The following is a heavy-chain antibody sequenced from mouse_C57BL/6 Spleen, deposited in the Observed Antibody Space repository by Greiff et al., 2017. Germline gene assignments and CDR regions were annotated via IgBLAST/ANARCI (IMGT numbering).Heavy chain of an antibody. Sequence: VQGVESGAELVKPGASVKISCKASGYAFSSYWMNWVKQRPGKGLEWIGQIYPGDGDTNYNGKLKGKATLTADKSSTTADMQLSSLTSEHSAVYFCANRAGYYYGSSYPLGYFDVWGTGTTVTVSS. D-gene: IGHD1-1*01. CDR2: IYPGDGDT. J-gene: IGHJ1*03. CDR1: GYAFSSYW. CDR3: ANRAGYYYGSSYPLGYFDV. V-gene: IGHV1-80*01.